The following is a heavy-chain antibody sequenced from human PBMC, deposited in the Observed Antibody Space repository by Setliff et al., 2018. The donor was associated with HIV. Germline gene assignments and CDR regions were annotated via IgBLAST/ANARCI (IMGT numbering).Heavy chain of an antibody. CDR2: MNPNSGNT. D-gene: IGHD3-22*01. J-gene: IGHJ4*02. Sequence: ASVKVSCKASGYIFMDYDINWVRQATGQRLEWMGWMNPNSGNTGYAQTFQGRVSMTRDTSTTTAYLELSSLRSEDTAVYYCARGRGRYYDSRSYLDYWGQGTLVTVSS. V-gene: IGHV1-8*02. CDR3: ARGRGRYYDSRSYLDY. CDR1: GYIFMDYD.